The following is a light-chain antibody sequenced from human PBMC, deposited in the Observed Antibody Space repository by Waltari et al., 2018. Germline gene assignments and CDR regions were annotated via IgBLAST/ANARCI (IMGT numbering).Light chain of an antibody. CDR1: QGISSY. J-gene: IGKJ5*01. CDR3: QQIKSYPRT. V-gene: IGKV1-9*01. Sequence: SQLTQSPSFLPASVRDRLTITCRASQGISSYLAWYQQKQGRAPKFLIYTASTLQSGVPSRFSGSGSGTEFTLTISSLQPEDFATYYCQQIKSYPRTFGQGTRLEIK. CDR2: TAS.